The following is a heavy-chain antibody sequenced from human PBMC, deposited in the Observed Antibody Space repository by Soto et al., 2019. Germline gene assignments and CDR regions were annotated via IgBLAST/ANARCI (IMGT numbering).Heavy chain of an antibody. CDR3: VKLRRDGYNRFYYGMDV. D-gene: IGHD5-12*01. CDR1: GFTFSSYA. CDR2: MSGSGGST. V-gene: IGHV3-23*01. J-gene: IGHJ6*02. Sequence: GWSLRLSCEASGFTFSSYAMSWVRQAPGKGLEWVSVMSGSGGSTYYADSVKGRFTISRDNSKNTLYLQMSSLRAEDTAVYYCVKLRRDGYNRFYYGMDVWGQGTTVTVSS.